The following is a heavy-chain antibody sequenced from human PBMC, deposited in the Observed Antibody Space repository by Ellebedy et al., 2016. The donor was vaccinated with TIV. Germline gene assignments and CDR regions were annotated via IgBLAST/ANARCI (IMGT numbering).Heavy chain of an antibody. CDR2: IYSSGST. D-gene: IGHD6-19*01. J-gene: IGHJ4*02. CDR3: AALGQWQVDTGGY. V-gene: IGHV4-39*07. CDR1: GDSMSSSNYH. Sequence: MPGGSLRLSCTVSGDSMSSSNYHWGWIRQPPGKGLEWIGNIYSSGSTYNPSLRSRVAISLDSSKKQLSLKLRSVTAADTAVYYCAALGQWQVDTGGYWGQGTLVIVSS.